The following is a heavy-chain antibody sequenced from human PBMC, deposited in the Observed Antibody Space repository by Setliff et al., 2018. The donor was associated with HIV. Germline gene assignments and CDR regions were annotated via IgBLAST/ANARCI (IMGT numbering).Heavy chain of an antibody. J-gene: IGHJ3*01. V-gene: IGHV3-30*07. D-gene: IGHD3-3*01. CDR3: ASARAHFLEWLPRGFDP. CDR1: GFTFSSYA. CDR2: ISYDGSNK. Sequence: GGSLRLSCAASGFTFSSYAMHWVRQAPGKGLEWVAVISYDGSNKYYADSVKGRFAISRDNSKNTLYLQMNSLSAEDTAVYYCASARAHFLEWLPRGFDPWGQGTMVTVSS.